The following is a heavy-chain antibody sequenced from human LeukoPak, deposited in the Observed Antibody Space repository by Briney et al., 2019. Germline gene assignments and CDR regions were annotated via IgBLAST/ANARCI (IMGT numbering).Heavy chain of an antibody. CDR2: INPNSGGT. CDR3: ARALRCSSTSCSGYWFGP. J-gene: IGHJ5*02. V-gene: IGHV1-2*02. CDR1: GYTFTGYY. D-gene: IGHD2-2*01. Sequence: ASVKVSCKASGYTFTGYYMHWVRQAPGQGLEWMGWINPNSGGTNYAQKFQGRVTMTRDTSISTAYMELSRLRSDDTAVYYCARALRCSSTSCSGYWFGPWGQGTLVTVSS.